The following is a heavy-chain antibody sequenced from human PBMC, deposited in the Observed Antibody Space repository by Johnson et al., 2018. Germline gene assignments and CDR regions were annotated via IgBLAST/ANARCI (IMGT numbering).Heavy chain of an antibody. D-gene: IGHD3-3*01. CDR2: INSDGSST. V-gene: IGHV3-74*01. Sequence: VQLVESGGGLVQPGGSLRLSCAASGFTFSRYWMHWVRHAPGKGLVWVSRINSDGSSTRYADSVKGRFTISRDNAKNTLYLQMNSLRAGDTAVYYCARDLRQGGYDFWSGYSYYYYGMDVWGQGTTVTVSS. CDR1: GFTFSRYW. CDR3: ARDLRQGGYDFWSGYSYYYYGMDV. J-gene: IGHJ6*02.